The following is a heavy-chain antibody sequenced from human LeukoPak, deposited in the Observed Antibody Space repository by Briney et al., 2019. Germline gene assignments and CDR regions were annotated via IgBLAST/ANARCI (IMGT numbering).Heavy chain of an antibody. Sequence: GGSLRLSWAASGFTFSSYWMHWVRQAPGKGLVWVSRINSDGSSTSYADSVKGRFTISRDNAKNSLYLQMNSLRAEDTAVYYCARDYGDYYFDYWGQGTLVTVSS. CDR2: INSDGSST. D-gene: IGHD4-17*01. V-gene: IGHV3-74*01. CDR3: ARDYGDYYFDY. J-gene: IGHJ4*02. CDR1: GFTFSSYW.